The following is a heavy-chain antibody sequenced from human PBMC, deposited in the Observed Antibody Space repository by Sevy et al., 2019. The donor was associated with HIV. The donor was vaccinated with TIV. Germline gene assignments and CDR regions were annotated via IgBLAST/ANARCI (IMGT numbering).Heavy chain of an antibody. CDR1: GFTFSSYW. Sequence: GGSLRLSCAASGFTFSSYWMHWVRQAPGKGLVWVSPIKTDGSDTSYGDSVKGRFTISRDNTKNTLYLQMNSLRAEDTAVYYCARRPTDQSGSYWFDPWGQGTLVTVSS. CDR2: IKTDGSDT. J-gene: IGHJ5*02. D-gene: IGHD1-26*01. CDR3: ARRPTDQSGSYWFDP. V-gene: IGHV3-74*01.